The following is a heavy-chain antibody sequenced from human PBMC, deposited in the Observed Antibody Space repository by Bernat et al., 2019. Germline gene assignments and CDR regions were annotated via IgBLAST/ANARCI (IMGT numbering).Heavy chain of an antibody. CDR1: GFTFSSYS. CDR3: ARVRGFTEENAFDI. D-gene: IGHD3-16*01. J-gene: IGHJ3*02. CDR2: ISSSSSYI. Sequence: EVQLVESGGGLVKPGGSLRLSCAASGFTFSSYSMNWVRQAPGKGLEWVSSISSSSSYIYYADSVKGRFTSSRDNAKNSLYLQMNSLRAEDTAVYYCARVRGFTEENAFDIWGQGTMVTVSS. V-gene: IGHV3-21*01.